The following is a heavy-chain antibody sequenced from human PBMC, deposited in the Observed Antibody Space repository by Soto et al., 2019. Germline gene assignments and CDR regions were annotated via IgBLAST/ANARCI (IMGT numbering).Heavy chain of an antibody. CDR3: AREQGEYSSSWYRMGHYYGMDV. J-gene: IGHJ6*02. D-gene: IGHD6-13*01. CDR1: GGSISSGGYY. Sequence: QVQLQESGPGLVKPSQTLSLTCTVSGGSISSGGYYWSWIRQHPGKGLEWIGYIYYSGSTYYNPSLTSSVTISVDTSKNQFSLKLSSVTAADTAVYYCAREQGEYSSSWYRMGHYYGMDVWGQGTTVTVSS. CDR2: IYYSGST. V-gene: IGHV4-31*01.